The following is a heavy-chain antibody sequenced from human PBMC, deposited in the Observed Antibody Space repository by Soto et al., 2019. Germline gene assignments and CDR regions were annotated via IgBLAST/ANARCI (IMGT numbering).Heavy chain of an antibody. CDR1: GFTFLNAW. V-gene: IGHV3-15*01. CDR2: IKSKTDGGTT. J-gene: IGHJ4*02. CDR3: TTVNRYCSGGSCYLDFDY. Sequence: SLRLCCAASGFTFLNAWMSLVRQAPGKGLEWVGRIKSKTDGGTTDYAAPVKGRFTISRDDSKNTLYLQMNSLKTEDTAVYYCTTVNRYCSGGSCYLDFDYWGQGTLVTVSS. D-gene: IGHD2-15*01.